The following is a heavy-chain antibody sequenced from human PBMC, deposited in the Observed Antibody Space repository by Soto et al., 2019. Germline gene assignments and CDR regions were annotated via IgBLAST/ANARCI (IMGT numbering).Heavy chain of an antibody. V-gene: IGHV3-11*06. CDR2: INSRSTYT. Sequence: QVYLVESGGGLVKPGGSLRLSCVTSGFTFGDFDMSWMRQAPGKGLEWVSHINSRSTYTNYADSVKGRITVARDNAKNSLSLQMNSLRVEDTAVYYCARDLAGYSADLWGQGTLVTVSP. CDR1: GFTFGDFD. D-gene: IGHD3-9*01. CDR3: ARDLAGYSADL. J-gene: IGHJ5*02.